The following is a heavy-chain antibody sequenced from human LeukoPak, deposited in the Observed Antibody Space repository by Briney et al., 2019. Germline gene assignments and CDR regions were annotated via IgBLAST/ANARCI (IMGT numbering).Heavy chain of an antibody. CDR3: AREGRPYYDFWSGYNTPVDY. CDR2: IYYSGST. Sequence: SETLSLTCTVSGGSISSGDYYWSWIRQPPGKGLEWIGYIYYSGSTYYNPSLKSRVTISVDTSKNQFSLKLSSVTAADTAVYYCAREGRPYYDFWSGYNTPVDYWGQGTLVTVSS. V-gene: IGHV4-30-4*01. CDR1: GGSISSGDYY. J-gene: IGHJ4*02. D-gene: IGHD3-3*01.